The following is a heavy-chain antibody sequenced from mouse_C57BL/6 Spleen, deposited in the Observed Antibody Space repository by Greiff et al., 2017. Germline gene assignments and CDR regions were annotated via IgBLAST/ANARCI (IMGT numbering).Heavy chain of an antibody. Sequence: QVQLQQSGAELARPGASVKMSCKASGYTFTSYTMHWVKQRPGQGLEWIGYINPSSGYTKYNQKFKDKATLTADKSSSTAYRQLSSLTSEDSAVYYCARGEDWNGAWFAYWGQGTLVTVSA. V-gene: IGHV1-4*01. CDR1: GYTFTSYT. J-gene: IGHJ3*01. D-gene: IGHD4-1*01. CDR3: ARGEDWNGAWFAY. CDR2: INPSSGYT.